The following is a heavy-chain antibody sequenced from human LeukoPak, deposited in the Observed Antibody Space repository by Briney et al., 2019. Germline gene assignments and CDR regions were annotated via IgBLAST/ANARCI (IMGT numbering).Heavy chain of an antibody. D-gene: IGHD1-26*01. CDR2: MNPDSGGT. CDR1: GYTFTSYD. V-gene: IGHV1-8*03. J-gene: IGHJ6*03. CDR3: AKGPSGSPFYYMDV. Sequence: ASLKVSCKASGYTFTSYDISWVRQATGQGLEWMGWMNPDSGGTGYAQTLQGSVTISRNTSISAAYMQLSSLRSEDTAVYFCAKGPSGSPFYYMDVWGKGTTVTVSS.